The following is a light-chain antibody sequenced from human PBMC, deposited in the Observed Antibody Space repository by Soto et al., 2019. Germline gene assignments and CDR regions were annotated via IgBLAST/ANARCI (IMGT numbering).Light chain of an antibody. Sequence: EIVMTQSPATLFVSPGERATLSCRASQSVSSNLAWYQQKPGQAPRLLIYGASTRATGIPARFSGSGSGTEFTLTLSSLQSEDFAVYYCQQYNNWPSTFGQGTKVEIK. CDR1: QSVSSN. CDR2: GAS. J-gene: IGKJ1*01. V-gene: IGKV3-15*01. CDR3: QQYNNWPST.